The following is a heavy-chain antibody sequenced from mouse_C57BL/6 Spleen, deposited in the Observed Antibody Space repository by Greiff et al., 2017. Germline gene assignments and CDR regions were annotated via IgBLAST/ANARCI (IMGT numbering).Heavy chain of an antibody. CDR1: GFTFSDYG. CDR3: AAYEYAMDY. Sequence: EVTLMESGGGLVKPGGSLKLSCAASGFTFSDYGMHWVRQAPEKGLEWVAYISSGSSTIYYAGTVKGRFTISRDNAKNTLFLQMTSLRSEDTAMYYCAAYEYAMDYWGQGTSVTVSS. D-gene: IGHD2-12*01. V-gene: IGHV5-17*01. J-gene: IGHJ4*01. CDR2: ISSGSSTI.